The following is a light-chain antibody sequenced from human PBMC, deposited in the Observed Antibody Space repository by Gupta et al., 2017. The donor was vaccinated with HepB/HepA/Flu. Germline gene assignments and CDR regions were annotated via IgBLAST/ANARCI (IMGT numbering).Light chain of an antibody. CDR3: NSYTTSTTVV. Sequence: QSALTQPASVSGSPGQSITISCTGTSSDIGGYNYVSWFQQYPGKAPKLMIYDVTKRPSGVSNRFSGSKSGNTASLTVSGLQAEDEADYYCNSYTTSTTVVFGGGTKLTVL. V-gene: IGLV2-14*01. CDR2: DVT. J-gene: IGLJ2*01. CDR1: SSDIGGYNY.